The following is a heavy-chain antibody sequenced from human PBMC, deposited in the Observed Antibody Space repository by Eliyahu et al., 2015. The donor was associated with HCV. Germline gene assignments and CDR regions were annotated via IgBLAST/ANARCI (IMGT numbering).Heavy chain of an antibody. CDR2: IKEDGSEK. V-gene: IGHV3-7*01. CDR3: ARQEMRIIAVGRSVFDY. J-gene: IGHJ4*02. Sequence: GKGLEWVANIKEDGSEKYYVDSVKGRFTISRDNAKNSLYLQMNSLRAEDTAVYYCARQEMRIIAVGRSVFDYWGQGTLVTVSS. D-gene: IGHD6-13*01.